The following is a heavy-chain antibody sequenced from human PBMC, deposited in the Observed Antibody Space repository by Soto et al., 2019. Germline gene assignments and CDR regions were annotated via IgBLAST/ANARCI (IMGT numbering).Heavy chain of an antibody. D-gene: IGHD2-2*01. Sequence: PGGSLRLSCTASGFTFGDYAMSWFRQAPGKGLEWVGFIRSKAYGGTTEYAASVKGRFTISRDDSKSIAYLQMNSLKTEDTAVYYCCPAAHMVYYYYYYMDVWGKGTTVTVSS. V-gene: IGHV3-49*03. CDR3: CPAAHMVYYYYYYMDV. CDR2: IRSKAYGGTT. CDR1: GFTFGDYA. J-gene: IGHJ6*03.